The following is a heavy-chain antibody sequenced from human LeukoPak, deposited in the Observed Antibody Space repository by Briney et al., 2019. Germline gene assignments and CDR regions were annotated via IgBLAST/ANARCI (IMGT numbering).Heavy chain of an antibody. CDR1: GGSFSGYY. D-gene: IGHD2-15*01. CDR2: INHSGST. J-gene: IGHJ6*02. CDR3: ARGVAATVGGYYYYGMDV. Sequence: SETLSLTCAVYGGSFSGYYWSWIRQPPGRGLEWIGEINHSGSTNYNPSLKSRVTISVDTSKNQFSLKLSSVTAADTAVYYCARGVAATVGGYYYYGMDVWGQGTTVTVSS. V-gene: IGHV4-34*01.